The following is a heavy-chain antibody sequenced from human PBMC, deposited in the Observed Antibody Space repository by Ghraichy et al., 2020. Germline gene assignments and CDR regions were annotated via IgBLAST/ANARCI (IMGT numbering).Heavy chain of an antibody. D-gene: IGHD3-22*01. CDR3: ARYNTHEDSGYRGLGN. CDR1: GFIFGDYW. V-gene: IGHV3-7*01. Sequence: GGSLRLSCAASGFIFGDYWMSWVRQSPERGLEWVANIKSDANEKHYVDSVKGRFTISRDNAKNSLSLQLDSLRAEDTAVYFCARYNTHEDSGYRGLGNWGQGTLVTVSS. J-gene: IGHJ4*02. CDR2: IKSDANEK.